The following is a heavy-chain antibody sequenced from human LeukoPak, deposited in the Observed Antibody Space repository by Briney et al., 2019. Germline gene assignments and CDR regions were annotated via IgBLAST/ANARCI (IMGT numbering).Heavy chain of an antibody. CDR1: GFTFSSYA. D-gene: IGHD5-24*01. CDR2: ISGSGGST. J-gene: IGHJ4*02. CDR3: AKDLGWLQLPPTDFDY. V-gene: IGHV3-23*01. Sequence: GGSLRLSCAASGFTFSSYAMSWVRQAPGKGLEWVSAISGSGGSTYYADSVKGRFTISRDDSKNTLYLQMNSLRAEDTAVYYCAKDLGWLQLPPTDFDYWGQGTLVTVSS.